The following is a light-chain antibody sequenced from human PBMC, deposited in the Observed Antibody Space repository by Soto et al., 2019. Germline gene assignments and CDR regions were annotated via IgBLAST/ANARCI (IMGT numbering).Light chain of an antibody. V-gene: IGLV1-51*01. CDR3: GTWDNSLSAWV. J-gene: IGLJ2*01. CDR2: DNY. Sequence: QSALTQPPSLSAAPGRKVTISCSGSISNIGTNYVSWYQQVPGTAPKLLIYDNYKRPSGIPDRFSGSKSGTSATLGITGLQTGDEADYYCGTWDNSLSAWVFGGGTKVNVL. CDR1: ISNIGTNY.